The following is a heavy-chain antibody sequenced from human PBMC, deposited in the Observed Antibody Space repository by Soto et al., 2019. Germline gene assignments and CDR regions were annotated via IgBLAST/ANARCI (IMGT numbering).Heavy chain of an antibody. Sequence: QVQLQESGPGLVKPSQTLSLTCTVSGGSISSGDYYWSWIRQPPGKGLEWIGYIYYSGSTYYNPSLKSRVTISVDTSKNQFSLKLSSVTAADTAVYYCARGPTYYDFWSGYYIYYYYGMDVWGQGTTVTVSS. CDR1: GGSISSGDYY. D-gene: IGHD3-3*01. V-gene: IGHV4-30-4*01. CDR3: ARGPTYYDFWSGYYIYYYYGMDV. J-gene: IGHJ6*02. CDR2: IYYSGST.